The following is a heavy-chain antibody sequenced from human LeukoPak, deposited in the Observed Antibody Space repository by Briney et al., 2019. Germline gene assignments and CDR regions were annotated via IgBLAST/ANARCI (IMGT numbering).Heavy chain of an antibody. CDR2: MNPNSGNT. D-gene: IGHD1-26*01. J-gene: IGHJ4*02. CDR3: ARVTGSIDY. CDR1: GYTFTSYD. V-gene: IGHV1-8*01. Sequence: ASVKVSCKASGYTFTSYDINWVRQATGQGLGWMGWMNPNSGNTGYEQKFQGRVTMTRSTSISTAYMELSSLRSEDTAVYYCARVTGSIDYWGQGTLVTASS.